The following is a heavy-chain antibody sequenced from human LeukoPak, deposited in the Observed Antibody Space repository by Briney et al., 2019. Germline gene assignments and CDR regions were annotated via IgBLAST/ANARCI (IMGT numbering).Heavy chain of an antibody. CDR3: AAVSVDYGDSSFDF. V-gene: IGHV3-15*01. Sequence: PGGSLRLSCAPSGFTFTIAWMSWVRQPPGKGLEWVGRIKSKTDGGTTDYAEPVKGRFTISRDDSKNTLCLQMNFLKTEDTALYYCAAVSVDYGDSSFDFWGQGTLVTVSS. J-gene: IGHJ4*02. D-gene: IGHD4-17*01. CDR2: IKSKTDGGTT. CDR1: GFTFTIAW.